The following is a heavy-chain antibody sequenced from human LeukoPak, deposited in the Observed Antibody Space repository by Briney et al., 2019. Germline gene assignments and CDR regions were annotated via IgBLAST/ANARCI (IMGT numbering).Heavy chain of an antibody. D-gene: IGHD3-9*01. J-gene: IGHJ4*02. CDR3: ARGGQEPDYYDILTGYRPLDY. Sequence: RASVKVSCKASGYTFTSYGISRVRQAPGQELEWMGWISAYNGNTNYAQKLQGRVTMTTDTSTSTAYMELRSLRSDDTAVYYCARGGQEPDYYDILTGYRPLDYWGQGTLVTVSS. CDR2: ISAYNGNT. V-gene: IGHV1-18*01. CDR1: GYTFTSYG.